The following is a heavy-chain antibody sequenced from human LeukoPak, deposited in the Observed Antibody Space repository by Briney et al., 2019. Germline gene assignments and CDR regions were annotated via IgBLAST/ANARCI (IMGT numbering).Heavy chain of an antibody. CDR2: INHSGST. CDR3: ASGLGYDFWSGFYHPFDP. CDR1: GGSLSGYY. Sequence: SETLSLTCAVCGGSLSGYYWSWIRQPPGKGLEWIGEINHSGSTNYNPSLKSRVTISVDTSKNQFSLKLSSVTAADTAVYYCASGLGYDFWSGFYHPFDPWGQGTLVTVSS. D-gene: IGHD3-3*01. J-gene: IGHJ5*02. V-gene: IGHV4-34*01.